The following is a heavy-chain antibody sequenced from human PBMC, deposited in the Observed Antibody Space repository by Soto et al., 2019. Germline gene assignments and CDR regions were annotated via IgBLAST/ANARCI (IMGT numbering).Heavy chain of an antibody. CDR3: ARVLILFYDFWSGPFGMDV. CDR1: GYTFTSYY. Sequence: GASVKVSCKASGYTFTSYYMHWVRQAPGQGLEWMGIINPSGGSTSYAQKFQGRVTMTRDTSTSTVYMELSSLRSEDTAVYYCARVLILFYDFWSGPFGMDVWGQGTTVTVSS. D-gene: IGHD3-3*01. V-gene: IGHV1-46*01. CDR2: INPSGGST. J-gene: IGHJ6*02.